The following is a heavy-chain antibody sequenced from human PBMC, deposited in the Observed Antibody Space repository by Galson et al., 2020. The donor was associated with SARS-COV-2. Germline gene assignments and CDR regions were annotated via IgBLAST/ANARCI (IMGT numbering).Heavy chain of an antibody. D-gene: IGHD3-10*01. CDR3: ARAMVRGVYYYYGMDV. V-gene: IGHV3-30-3*01. Sequence: GGSLRLSCAASGFTFSSYAMHWVRQAPGKGLEWVAVISYDGSNKYYADSVKGRFTISRDNSKNTLYLQMNSLRAEDTAVYYCARAMVRGVYYYYGMDVWGQGTTVTVSS. CDR1: GFTFSSYA. J-gene: IGHJ6*02. CDR2: ISYDGSNK.